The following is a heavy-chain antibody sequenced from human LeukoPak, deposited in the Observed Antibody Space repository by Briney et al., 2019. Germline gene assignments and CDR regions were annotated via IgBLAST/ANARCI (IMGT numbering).Heavy chain of an antibody. V-gene: IGHV4-59*01. CDR1: GGSISSYY. CDR3: ARQPHPPLHGYFDY. Sequence: PSETLSLTCTVSGGSISSYYWSWIRQPPGKGLEWIGYIYYSGSTNYNPSLKSRVTISVDTSKNQFSLKLSSVTAADTAVYYCARQPHPPLHGYFDYWGQGNPGHRLL. CDR2: IYYSGST. J-gene: IGHJ4*02.